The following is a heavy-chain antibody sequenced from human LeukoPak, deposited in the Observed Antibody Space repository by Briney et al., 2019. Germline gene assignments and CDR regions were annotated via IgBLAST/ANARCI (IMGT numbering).Heavy chain of an antibody. V-gene: IGHV3-23*01. Sequence: GGSLRLSCAASGFTFSSYAMSWVRQAPGEGLEWVSAISGGGGSTYYADSVKGRFTISRDNSKNTLYLQMNSLRAEDTAVYYCAKAFPPVKLGYYFDYWGQGTLVTVSS. CDR3: AKAFPPVKLGYYFDY. D-gene: IGHD4-17*01. CDR1: GFTFSSYA. CDR2: ISGGGGST. J-gene: IGHJ4*02.